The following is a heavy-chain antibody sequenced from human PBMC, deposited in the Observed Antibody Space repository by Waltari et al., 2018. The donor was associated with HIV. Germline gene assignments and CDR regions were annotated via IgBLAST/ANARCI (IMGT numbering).Heavy chain of an antibody. V-gene: IGHV4-39*01. CDR3: ARRGDGFNQHARLDH. Sequence: QLHLQESGPGLVKPSETLALTCTVSGGSITRNDFYWAWIRQPPGKGLEWISLMYNSGTTDYNPSLKGRVSMSRDTSKNRFSLRLHSVTAADTAIYYCARRGDGFNQHARLDHWGPGTLVTVSS. CDR1: GGSITRNDFY. CDR2: MYNSGTT. D-gene: IGHD2-2*01. J-gene: IGHJ4*02.